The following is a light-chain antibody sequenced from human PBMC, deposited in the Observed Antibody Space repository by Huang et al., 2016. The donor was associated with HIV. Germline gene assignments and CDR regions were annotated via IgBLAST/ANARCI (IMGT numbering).Light chain of an antibody. CDR1: LALINS. CDR2: GAS. V-gene: IGKV1-NL1*01. J-gene: IGKJ1*01. Sequence: DIQMTQSPSSLSASIGDRATITCRASLALINSLALYQQQPGKAPKFLLYGASKLEGGVPSRFSGSGSGTDYTLTIRGLQPEDFATYYCQQYYLSPWTFGQGTRVEIK. CDR3: QQYYLSPWT.